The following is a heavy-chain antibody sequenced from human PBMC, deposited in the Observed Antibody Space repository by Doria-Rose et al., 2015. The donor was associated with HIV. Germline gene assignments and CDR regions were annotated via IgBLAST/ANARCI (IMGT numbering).Heavy chain of an antibody. J-gene: IGHJ4*02. Sequence: QVTLKESGPVLVKPTETLTLTCTVSGVSLSSPGMGVSWIRQPPGKALEWLANIFSEDERSYKTSLQSRLTISRGTSKSQVVLTMTDMDPVDTATYYCARIKSSRWYHKYYFDFWGQGTLVIVSA. CDR2: IFSEDER. D-gene: IGHD6-13*01. V-gene: IGHV2-26*01. CDR3: ARIKSSRWYHKYYFDF. CDR1: GVSLSSPGMG.